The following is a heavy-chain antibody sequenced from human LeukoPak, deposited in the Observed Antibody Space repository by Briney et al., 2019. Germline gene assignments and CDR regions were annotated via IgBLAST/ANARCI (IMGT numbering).Heavy chain of an antibody. CDR1: GGSISSYY. CDR3: ARDPWSYYYMDV. Sequence: SETLSLTCTVSGGSISSYYWSWIRQPPGKGLKCIGYIYYRGSTNYHPSLKSRVTISVDTSKNQFSLTLSSVTAADTAVYYCARDPWSYYYMDVWGKGTTVTVSS. V-gene: IGHV4-59*01. CDR2: IYYRGST. J-gene: IGHJ6*03. D-gene: IGHD2-8*01.